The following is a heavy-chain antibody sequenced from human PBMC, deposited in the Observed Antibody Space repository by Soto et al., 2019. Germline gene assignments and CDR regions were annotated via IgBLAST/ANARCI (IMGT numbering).Heavy chain of an antibody. CDR1: GGSFSRYY. CDR2: INHSGST. CDR3: ARLKAYSSSWYDYYYGMDV. D-gene: IGHD6-13*01. V-gene: IGHV4-34*01. Sequence: SETLSLTCAVYGGSFSRYYSSWIRQPPGKGLEWIGEINHSGSTNYNPSLKSRVTISVDTSKNQFSLKLSSVTAADTAVYYCARLKAYSSSWYDYYYGMDVWGQGTTVTVSS. J-gene: IGHJ6*02.